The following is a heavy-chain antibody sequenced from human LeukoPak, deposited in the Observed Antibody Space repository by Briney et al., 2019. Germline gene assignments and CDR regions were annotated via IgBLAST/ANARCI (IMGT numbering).Heavy chain of an antibody. CDR1: GFTFSVYA. CDR3: VKDLFLGYGSRPFDT. V-gene: IGHV3-64D*06. Sequence: GGSLRLSCSPSGFTFSVYAMHWGREAPREGLEYVSAISSNGGSTYYADSVKGRFPISRDNSKNTLYLQMSSRRAEDTAVYYCVKDLFLGYGSRPFDTCGQGNLVTVSS. D-gene: IGHD3-10*01. J-gene: IGHJ5*02. CDR2: ISSNGGST.